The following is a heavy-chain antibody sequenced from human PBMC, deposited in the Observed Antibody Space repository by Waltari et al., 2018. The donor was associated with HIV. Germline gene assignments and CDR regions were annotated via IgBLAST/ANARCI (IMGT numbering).Heavy chain of an antibody. CDR3: ARGGRSHYVAD. Sequence: QVKLQESGTGLVKPSETLSLTCTVSGDSISTYYWSWIRQSPGKGLEWVGYIYDTGDTNYNPSLKSRVTISVDTSKNQFSLRLNSVTAADTAKYYCARGGRSHYVADWGQGTLVTVSS. J-gene: IGHJ4*02. D-gene: IGHD3-10*02. CDR2: IYDTGDT. CDR1: GDSISTYY. V-gene: IGHV4-59*01.